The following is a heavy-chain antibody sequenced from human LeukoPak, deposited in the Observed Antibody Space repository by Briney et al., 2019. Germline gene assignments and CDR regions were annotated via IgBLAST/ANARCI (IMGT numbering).Heavy chain of an antibody. D-gene: IGHD1-26*01. V-gene: IGHV3-30*18. J-gene: IGHJ3*02. Sequence: PGRSLRLSCAASGFTFSSYGMHWVRQAPGKGLEWVAVISYDGSNKYYADSVKGRFTISRDNSKNTLYLQMNSLRAEDTAVYYCAKDTWASGAFDIWGQGTMVTVSS. CDR1: GFTFSSYG. CDR2: ISYDGSNK. CDR3: AKDTWASGAFDI.